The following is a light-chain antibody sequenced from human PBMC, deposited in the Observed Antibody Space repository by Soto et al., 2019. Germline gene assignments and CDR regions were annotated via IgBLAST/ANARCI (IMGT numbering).Light chain of an antibody. CDR2: HAS. CDR1: QSVSSS. J-gene: IGKJ4*01. V-gene: IGKV3-11*01. Sequence: EIVLTQSPATLSLSPGERATLTCRASQSVSSSLAWYQHKPGQAPRLLIYHASNRATGIPARFSGSGSGTDFTLTISSLEPEDFAVYYCQQRSNGRTFGGGTKLEIK. CDR3: QQRSNGRT.